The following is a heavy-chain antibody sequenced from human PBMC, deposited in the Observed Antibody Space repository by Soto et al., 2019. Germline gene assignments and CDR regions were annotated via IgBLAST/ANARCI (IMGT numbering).Heavy chain of an antibody. J-gene: IGHJ4*02. Sequence: QVQLVESGGGVVQPGRSLRLSCAASGFTFSSYAMHWVRQAPGKGLEWVAVISYDGSNKYYADSVKGRFTISRDNSMNTLYLQMNSLRAEDTAVYYCARASSYDILTGFYGYWGQGTLVTVSS. V-gene: IGHV3-30-3*01. CDR1: GFTFSSYA. CDR2: ISYDGSNK. CDR3: ARASSYDILTGFYGY. D-gene: IGHD3-9*01.